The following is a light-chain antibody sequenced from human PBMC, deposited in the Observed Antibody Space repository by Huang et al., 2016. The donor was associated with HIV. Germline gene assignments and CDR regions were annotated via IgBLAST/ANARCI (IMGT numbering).Light chain of an antibody. CDR2: AAS. CDR3: QQYYTLPYT. V-gene: IGKV1-NL1*01. Sequence: DIQMTQSPSSLSASVGDRVTITCRATQGISNSLAWYQQKPGKAPKLLLDAASTLQSGVPSSFSGSGSGTEYTLTIDSLQPEDFATYYCQQYYTLPYTFGQGTRLEIK. CDR1: QGISNS. J-gene: IGKJ2*01.